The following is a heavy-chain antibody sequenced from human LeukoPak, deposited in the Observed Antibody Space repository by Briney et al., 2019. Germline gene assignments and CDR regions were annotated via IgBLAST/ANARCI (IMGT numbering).Heavy chain of an antibody. Sequence: PGGSLRLSCAASGFTFSSYDMHWVRQAPGKGLEWVAVIWYDGSNKYYADSVKGRFTISRDNSKNTLYLQMNSLRAEDTAVYYCARASGDIVETATMGSYWGQGTLVTVSS. J-gene: IGHJ4*02. CDR1: GFTFSSYD. D-gene: IGHD5-18*01. CDR3: ARASGDIVETATMGSY. CDR2: IWYDGSNK. V-gene: IGHV3-33*01.